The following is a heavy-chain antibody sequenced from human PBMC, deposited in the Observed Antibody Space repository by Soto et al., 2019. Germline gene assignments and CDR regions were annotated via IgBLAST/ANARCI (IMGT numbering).Heavy chain of an antibody. CDR1: GGSISSSNW. V-gene: IGHV4-4*02. J-gene: IGHJ4*02. CDR2: IYHSGST. Sequence: PSETLSLTCAVSGGSISSSNWWSWVRQPPGKGLEWIGEIYHSGSTNYNPSLKSRVTISVDKSKNQFSLKLSSVTAADTAVYYCARGLYEQWLEFDYWGQGTLVTVSS. D-gene: IGHD6-19*01. CDR3: ARGLYEQWLEFDY.